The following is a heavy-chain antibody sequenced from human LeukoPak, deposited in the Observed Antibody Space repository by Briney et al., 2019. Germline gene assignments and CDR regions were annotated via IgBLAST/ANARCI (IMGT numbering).Heavy chain of an antibody. CDR3: ARWDDSAWGFGN. CDR2: ISYDGSNK. Sequence: PGGSLRLSCAAFGFTFSSYGMHWVRQAPGKGLEWVAVISYDGSNKYYADSVKGRFTISRDNSKNTLYLQMNSLRAEDTAVYYCARWDDSAWGFGNWGPGTLVTVSS. V-gene: IGHV3-30*03. J-gene: IGHJ4*02. D-gene: IGHD6-19*01. CDR1: GFTFSSYG.